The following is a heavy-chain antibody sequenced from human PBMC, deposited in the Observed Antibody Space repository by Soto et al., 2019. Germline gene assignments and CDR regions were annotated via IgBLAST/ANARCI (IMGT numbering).Heavy chain of an antibody. D-gene: IGHD1-26*01. J-gene: IGHJ4*02. Sequence: GGSLRLSCAASGFTFSKYGMHWVRQAPGKGLEWVAVISYDGSVEYYGDSVKGRFTISRDNSQHTLFLQMTSLRAEDTAVYYCAKPPEPFKAPYYFDPWGRGTLVTVSS. CDR1: GFTFSKYG. CDR3: AKPPEPFKAPYYFDP. CDR2: ISYDGSVE. V-gene: IGHV3-30*18.